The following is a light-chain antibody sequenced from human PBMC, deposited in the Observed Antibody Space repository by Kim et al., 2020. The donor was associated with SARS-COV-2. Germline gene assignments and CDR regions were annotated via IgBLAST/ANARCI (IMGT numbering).Light chain of an antibody. CDR1: QSFSSY. J-gene: IGKJ1*01. CDR2: DAS. CDR3: QQRGT. V-gene: IGKV3-11*01. Sequence: ATRSLSPGERATHSCRASQSFSSYLAWYQQKPGQAPRLLIYDASNRATGIPARFSGSGSGTDFTLTISSLEPEDFAVYYCQQRGTFGQGTKVDIK.